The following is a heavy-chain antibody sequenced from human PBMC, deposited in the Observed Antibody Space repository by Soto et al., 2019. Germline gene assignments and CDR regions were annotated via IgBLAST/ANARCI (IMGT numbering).Heavy chain of an antibody. D-gene: IGHD3-16*01. J-gene: IGHJ4*02. CDR1: GFTYG. Sequence: QVQLVESGGGVVQPGRSLRLSCAASGFTYGMHWVRQAPGKGLEWVAVTWYDGSNKYYADSVKGRFTISRDNSKNTLYMQMNSPSAEATAVYYSALEGGGAIRRSYFDYWGQGTLVTVSS. CDR2: TWYDGSNK. V-gene: IGHV3-33*01. CDR3: ALEGGGAIRRSYFDY.